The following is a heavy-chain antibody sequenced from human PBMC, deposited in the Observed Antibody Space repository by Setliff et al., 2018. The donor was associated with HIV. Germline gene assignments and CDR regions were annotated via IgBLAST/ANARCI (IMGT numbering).Heavy chain of an antibody. Sequence: PGGSLRLSCAASGFTFDDYGMSWVRQAPGKGLEWVSGINWNGGSTGCADSVKGRFTISRDNSKNTLYLQMNSLRAEDTAVYYCAKAVAQQFVSFFDHWGQGTLVTVSS. J-gene: IGHJ4*02. CDR1: GFTFDDYG. V-gene: IGHV3-20*04. CDR3: AKAVAQQFVSFFDH. CDR2: INWNGGST. D-gene: IGHD6-6*01.